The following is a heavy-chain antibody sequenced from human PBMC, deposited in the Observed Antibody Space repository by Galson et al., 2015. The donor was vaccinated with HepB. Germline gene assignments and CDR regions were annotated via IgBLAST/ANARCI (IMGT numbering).Heavy chain of an antibody. Sequence: QSGAEVKKPGESLKIPCKGSGYSFTSYWIGWVRQMPGKGLEWMGIIYPGDSDTRYSPSFQGQVTISADKSISTAYLQWSSLKASDTAMYYCARLDTAMVMASYYYYGMDVWGQGTTVTVSS. CDR2: IYPGDSDT. V-gene: IGHV5-51*03. D-gene: IGHD5-18*01. CDR3: ARLDTAMVMASYYYYGMDV. CDR1: GYSFTSYW. J-gene: IGHJ6*02.